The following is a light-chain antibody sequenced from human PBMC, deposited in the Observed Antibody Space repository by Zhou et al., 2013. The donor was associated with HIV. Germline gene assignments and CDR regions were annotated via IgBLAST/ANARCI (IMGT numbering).Light chain of an antibody. CDR2: GAS. J-gene: IGKJ2*01. V-gene: IGKV3-20*01. Sequence: EFVLTQSPGTLSLSPGERATLSCRTSQSVTSNFLAWYQQKPGQAPRLLIYGASSRATGIPDRFSGSGSGTDFTLTISRLEPEDFAVYFCQQYGSSPSTFGQGTKLEIK. CDR3: QQYGSSPST. CDR1: QSVTSNF.